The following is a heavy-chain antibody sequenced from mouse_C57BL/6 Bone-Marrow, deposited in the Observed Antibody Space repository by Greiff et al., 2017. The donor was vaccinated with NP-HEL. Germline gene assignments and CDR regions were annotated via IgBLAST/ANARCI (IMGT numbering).Heavy chain of an antibody. D-gene: IGHD2-3*01. Sequence: QVQLQQSGAELARPGASVKLSCKASGYTFTSYGISWVKQRTGQGLEWIGEIYPRSGNTYYNEKFQGKATLTADKSSSTAYMELRSLTSEDSAVYFCARGWIYDGYYSPWFAYWGQGTLVTVSA. CDR3: ARGWIYDGYYSPWFAY. J-gene: IGHJ3*01. V-gene: IGHV1-81*01. CDR1: GYTFTSYG. CDR2: IYPRSGNT.